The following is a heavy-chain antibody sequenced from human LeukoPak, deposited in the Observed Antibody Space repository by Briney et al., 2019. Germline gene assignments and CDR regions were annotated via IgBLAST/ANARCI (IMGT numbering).Heavy chain of an antibody. CDR1: GGSISTSNYY. V-gene: IGHV4-39*02. J-gene: IGHJ4*02. CDR2: MYSSGTT. Sequence: SVTLSLTCTVSGGSISTSNYYWGWLRQSPGKGLEWIASMYSSGTTYYNPSLKSRVSISIDTSKNQFFLKVISVAAADTAVYYCARGIANSGRSFDYWGQGTLVTVSS. D-gene: IGHD3-10*01. CDR3: ARGIANSGRSFDY.